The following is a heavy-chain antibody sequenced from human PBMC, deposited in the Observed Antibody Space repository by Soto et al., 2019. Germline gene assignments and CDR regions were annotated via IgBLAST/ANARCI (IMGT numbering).Heavy chain of an antibody. CDR1: GYRFTSYG. J-gene: IGHJ4*02. CDR3: ASGWFGEFVYQFDY. V-gene: IGHV1-18*01. D-gene: IGHD3-10*01. CDR2: ISAYNGNT. Sequence: GASVKVSCKPSGYRFTSYGITWVRQSPGQGLEWMGWISAYNGNTNYAQKFQGRVTMTTDTSTSTAYMELRSLGSDDTAVYYCASGWFGEFVYQFDYWGQGTLVTVSS.